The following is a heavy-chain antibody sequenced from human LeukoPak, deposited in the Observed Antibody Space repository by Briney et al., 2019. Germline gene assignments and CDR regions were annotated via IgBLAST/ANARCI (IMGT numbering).Heavy chain of an antibody. J-gene: IGHJ4*02. Sequence: PSETLSLTCTVSGGSISSYYWSWIRQPPGKGLEWIGYMYYSGSTNYNPSLKSRVTISVDTSKNQFSLKLSSVTAADTAVYYCAGGGDGYCSGGSCYYFDYWGQGTLVAVSS. CDR2: MYYSGST. CDR1: GGSISSYY. D-gene: IGHD2-15*01. V-gene: IGHV4-59*01. CDR3: AGGGDGYCSGGSCYYFDY.